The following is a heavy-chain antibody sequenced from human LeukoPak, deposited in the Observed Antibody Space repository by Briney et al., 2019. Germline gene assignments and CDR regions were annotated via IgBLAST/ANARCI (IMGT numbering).Heavy chain of an antibody. D-gene: IGHD3-10*01. J-gene: IGHJ4*02. CDR1: GVSGVTFSNYA. CDR3: VEGIFDY. V-gene: IGHV3-23*01. CDR2: ISGSGHTT. Sequence: GASLRLSCAASGVSGVTFSNYALNWVRQAPGKGLEWVSDISGSGHTTNYADSVKGRFSISRDNSKTTLYLQMSSLRVEDTAVYYCVEGIFDYWGQGTLVAVSS.